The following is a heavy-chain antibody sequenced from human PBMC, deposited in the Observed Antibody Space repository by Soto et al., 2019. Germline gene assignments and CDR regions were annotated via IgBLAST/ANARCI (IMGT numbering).Heavy chain of an antibody. CDR3: ARAAEGDSGYFRGDHPQPFDP. V-gene: IGHV3-13*01. Sequence: GGSLRLSCAASGFTFSSYDMHWVRQATGKGLEWVSAIGTAGDTYYPGSVKGRFTISRENAKNSLYLQMNSLRAEDTAVYYCARAAEGDSGYFRGDHPQPFDPWGQGTLVTVSS. D-gene: IGHD5-12*01. CDR1: GFTFSSYD. CDR2: IGTAGDT. J-gene: IGHJ5*02.